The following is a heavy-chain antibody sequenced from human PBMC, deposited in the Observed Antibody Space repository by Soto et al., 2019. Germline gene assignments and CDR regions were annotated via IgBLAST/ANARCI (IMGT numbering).Heavy chain of an antibody. CDR1: GYTFTGYY. V-gene: IGHV1-2*02. Sequence: SVKVSCKASGYTFTGYYMHWVRQAPGQGLEWMGWINPNSGGTNYAQKFQGRVTMTRDTSISTAYMELSRLRSDDTAVYYCARVRGYDFWSGYWRTYYYYYGMDAWGQGTTVTVSS. CDR2: INPNSGGT. J-gene: IGHJ6*02. D-gene: IGHD3-3*01. CDR3: ARVRGYDFWSGYWRTYYYYYGMDA.